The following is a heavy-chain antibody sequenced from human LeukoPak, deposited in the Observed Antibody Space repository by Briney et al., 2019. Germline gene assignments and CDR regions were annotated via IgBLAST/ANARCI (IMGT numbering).Heavy chain of an antibody. J-gene: IGHJ4*02. V-gene: IGHV3-33*01. CDR2: IWYDGSNK. CDR1: GFTFSSYG. CDR3: ARDEPPLDY. Sequence: PGRSLRLSCAASGFTFSSYGMHWVRQAPGKGLEWVAVIWYDGSNKYYADSVKGRFTISRDNSKNTFYLQMTSLKIEDTAIYYCARDEPPLDYWGQGTLVTVSS.